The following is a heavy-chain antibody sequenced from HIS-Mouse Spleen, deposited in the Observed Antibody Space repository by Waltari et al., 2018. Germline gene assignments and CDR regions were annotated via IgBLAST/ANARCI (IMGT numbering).Heavy chain of an antibody. V-gene: IGHV4-39*07. D-gene: IGHD6-13*01. J-gene: IGHJ2*01. CDR3: AREIPYSSSWYDWYFDL. Sequence: QLQLQESGPGLVKPSETLSLTCTVSGGSISSSSYYWGWIRQPPGKGPEWIGSIYYSGSTYYTPSLTSRVTISVDTSKTQFSLKLSSVTAADTAVYYCAREIPYSSSWYDWYFDLWGRGTLVTVSS. CDR2: IYYSGST. CDR1: GGSISSSSYY.